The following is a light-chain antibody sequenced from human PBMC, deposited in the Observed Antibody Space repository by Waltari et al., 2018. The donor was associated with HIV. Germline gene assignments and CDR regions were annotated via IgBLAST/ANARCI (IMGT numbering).Light chain of an antibody. V-gene: IGKV1-5*03. CDR3: QQYNSDFYT. CDR1: QDVNNW. J-gene: IGKJ5*01. Sequence: DIQMTQSPSTLSASVGDRVTITCRASQDVNNWLAWYQQKSGKAPKLLIHKASLLDYGVLSRFSGSASGTRFTLIIDSLQPDDFATYYCQQYNSDFYTFGQGTKLE. CDR2: KAS.